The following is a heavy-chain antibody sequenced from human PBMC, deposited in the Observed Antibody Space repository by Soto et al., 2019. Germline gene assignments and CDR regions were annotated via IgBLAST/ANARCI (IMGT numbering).Heavy chain of an antibody. Sequence: QVQLQESGPGLVKPSQTLSLTCTVSGGSISSGDYYWSWIRQPPGKGLEWIGYIYDSGSTYYNSSLKSRVNITLDTSKNQXXLXXXXXXXXXXXXXXXXRDNGVGPWGQGTLVTVXS. D-gene: IGHD2-8*01. CDR1: GGSISSGDYY. V-gene: IGHV4-30-4*01. J-gene: IGHJ5*02. CDR2: IYDSGST. CDR3: XRDNGVGP.